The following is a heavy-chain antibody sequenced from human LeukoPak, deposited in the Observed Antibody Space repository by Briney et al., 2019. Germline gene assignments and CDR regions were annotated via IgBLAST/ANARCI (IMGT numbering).Heavy chain of an antibody. CDR2: IWYDGSHK. J-gene: IGHJ4*02. Sequence: GGSLRLSCAASGFTFSGYGMHWVRQAPGKGLEWVAVIWYDGSHKYYADSVKGRFTISRDNSKNTLYLQMNSLRAEDTAVYYCVRLSSGYYGLIDHWGQGTLVTVSS. CDR3: VRLSSGYYGLIDH. D-gene: IGHD3-22*01. V-gene: IGHV3-33*01. CDR1: GFTFSGYG.